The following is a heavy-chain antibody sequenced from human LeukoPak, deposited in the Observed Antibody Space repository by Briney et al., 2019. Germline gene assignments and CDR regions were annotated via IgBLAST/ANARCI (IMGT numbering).Heavy chain of an antibody. CDR3: AANVETGRGDFDI. J-gene: IGHJ3*02. Sequence: ASVKVSCKSSGYTFTNYGISWVRQAPGQGLEWLGWIDPNNGDTDYAQKFQGRVTMTRDTSMDTAYMQVTGLRYDDTAVYYCAANVETGRGDFDIWGQGTLVTVSS. V-gene: IGHV1-18*01. CDR1: GYTFTNYG. CDR2: IDPNNGDT. D-gene: IGHD1-14*01.